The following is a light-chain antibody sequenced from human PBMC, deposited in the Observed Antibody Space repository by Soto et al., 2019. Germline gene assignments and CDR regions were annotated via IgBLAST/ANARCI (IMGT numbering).Light chain of an antibody. V-gene: IGKV3-20*01. CDR3: QQYGSSPLT. CDR1: QSVSSSY. CDR2: GAS. J-gene: IGKJ1*01. Sequence: EIVLTQSPGTLSLSPGERATLSCRASQSVSSSYLGWYQQKPGQAPRLLIYGASSRATGIPDRFSGSGSGTDFILTISRLEPEDFAVYYCQQYGSSPLTFGQGTKVEIK.